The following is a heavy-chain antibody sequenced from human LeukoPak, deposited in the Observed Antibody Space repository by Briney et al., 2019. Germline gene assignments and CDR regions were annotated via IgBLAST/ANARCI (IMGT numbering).Heavy chain of an antibody. J-gene: IGHJ6*03. CDR2: INHSGST. V-gene: IGHV4-34*01. D-gene: IGHD2-2*01. CDR3: ARQNFYRYCRSTSCYRPYYYYYMDV. Sequence: SETLSLTCAVYGGSFSGYYWSWIRQPPGKGLEWIGEINHSGSTNYDPSLKSRVTISVDTSKNQFSLKLSSVTAADTTVYYCARQNFYRYCRSTSCYRPYYYYYMDVWGKGTTVTISS. CDR1: GGSFSGYY.